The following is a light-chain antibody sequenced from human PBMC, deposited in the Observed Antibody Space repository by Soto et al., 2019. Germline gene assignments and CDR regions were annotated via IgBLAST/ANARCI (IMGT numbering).Light chain of an antibody. Sequence: DIQMTQSPSSVSASVGDRVTITCRASQGISSLLAWYQQKPEKAPKLVIYDASSLQSGVPSRFSGSGSGTDFTLTISSLQPEDFATYYCQQSYSTPTFGQGTRLEI. CDR3: QQSYSTPT. V-gene: IGKV1-12*01. CDR1: QGISSL. J-gene: IGKJ5*01. CDR2: DAS.